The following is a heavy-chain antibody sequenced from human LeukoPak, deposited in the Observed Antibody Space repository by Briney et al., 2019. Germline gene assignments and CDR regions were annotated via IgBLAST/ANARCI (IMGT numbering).Heavy chain of an antibody. J-gene: IGHJ4*02. D-gene: IGHD6-13*01. CDR2: ISLGNSTM. Sequence: GGSLRLSCAASGFTFSSFTMNWARQVPGKGLEWISYISLGNSTMFYADSVKGRFTISRDNAKNSLYLQVNSLRAEDTAVYYCARPTIAAAGNFEYWGQGTLVTVSS. CDR3: ARPTIAAAGNFEY. CDR1: GFTFSSFT. V-gene: IGHV3-48*01.